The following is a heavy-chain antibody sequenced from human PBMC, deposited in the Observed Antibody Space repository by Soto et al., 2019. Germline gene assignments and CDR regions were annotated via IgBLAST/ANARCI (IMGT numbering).Heavy chain of an antibody. V-gene: IGHV5-10-1*01. Sequence: PGESLKICCKGSGYSFTSYWISWVRQMPGKGLEWMGRIDPSDSYTNYSPSFQCHVTISADKSISTPYLQGSSLKASDTAMYYCPRHKGGMDVWRQGTTVTVSS. CDR3: PRHKGGMDV. CDR1: GYSFTSYW. J-gene: IGHJ6*02. CDR2: IDPSDSYT.